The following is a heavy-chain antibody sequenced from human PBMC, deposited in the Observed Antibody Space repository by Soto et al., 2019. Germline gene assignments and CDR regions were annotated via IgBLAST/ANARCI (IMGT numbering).Heavy chain of an antibody. CDR1: GFSLSTSGMG. J-gene: IGHJ4*02. CDR3: PNRTSYTWELVIDY. Sequence: SGPTLVNPTRTLTLTCTFSGFSLSTSGMGVGWIRQPPGKALEWLALIYWNDDKRYSPSLKSRLTITKDTSKNQVVLTMTNMDPVDTATYSCPNRTSYTWELVIDYWGQGTLVTVSS. D-gene: IGHD1-26*01. CDR2: IYWNDDK. V-gene: IGHV2-5*01.